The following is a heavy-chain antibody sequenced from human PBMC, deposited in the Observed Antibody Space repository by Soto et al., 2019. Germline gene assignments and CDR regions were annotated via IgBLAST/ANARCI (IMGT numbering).Heavy chain of an antibody. CDR2: INHSGST. V-gene: IGHV4-39*07. J-gene: IGHJ6*02. CDR3: ARNRMITFGGVIYYYYYGMDV. CDR1: GGSISSGDYY. D-gene: IGHD3-16*01. Sequence: SETLSLTCTVSGGSISSGDYYWSWIRQPPGTGLEWIGEINHSGSTNYNPSLKSRVTISVDTSKNQFSLKLSSVTAADTAVYYCARNRMITFGGVIYYYYYGMDVWGQGTTVT.